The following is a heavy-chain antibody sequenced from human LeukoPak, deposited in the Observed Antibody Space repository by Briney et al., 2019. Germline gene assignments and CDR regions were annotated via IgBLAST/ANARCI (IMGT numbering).Heavy chain of an antibody. D-gene: IGHD4-17*01. Sequence: ASVKVSCKASGGTFNSYVITWVRQAPGQRLEWMGWINAGNGNTKYSQKFQGRVTITRDTSASTAYMELSSLRSEDTAVYYCARESDGDWVYYGMDVWGQGTTVTVSS. J-gene: IGHJ6*02. CDR2: INAGNGNT. V-gene: IGHV1-3*01. CDR1: GGTFNSYV. CDR3: ARESDGDWVYYGMDV.